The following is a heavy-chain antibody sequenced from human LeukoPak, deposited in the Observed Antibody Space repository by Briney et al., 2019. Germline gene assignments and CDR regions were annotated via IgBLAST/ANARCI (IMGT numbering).Heavy chain of an antibody. CDR3: VRGGFTTSWYWYH. Sequence: GGSLRLSCAASGFTFSSNLMTWVRQAPGKGLEWVADIKQDGSERHYVDSVKGRFTISRDNAKNSLYLQMNSLRAEDTAVYYCVRGGFTTSWYWYHWGQGDLVTVSS. V-gene: IGHV3-7*01. CDR2: IKQDGSER. CDR1: GFTFSSNL. J-gene: IGHJ5*02. D-gene: IGHD2-2*01.